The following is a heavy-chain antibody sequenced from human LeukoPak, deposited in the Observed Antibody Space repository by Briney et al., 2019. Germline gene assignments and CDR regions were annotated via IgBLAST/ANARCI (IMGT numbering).Heavy chain of an antibody. V-gene: IGHV3-33*06. D-gene: IGHD3-10*01. CDR2: IWYDGSNK. Sequence: GGSLRLSCAASGFTFSSYSMNWVRQAPGKGLEWVAVIWYDGSNKYYADSVKGRFTISRDNSKNTLYLQMNSLRAEDTAVYYCAKDQDGSGLQLDYWGQGTLVTVSS. J-gene: IGHJ4*02. CDR3: AKDQDGSGLQLDY. CDR1: GFTFSSYS.